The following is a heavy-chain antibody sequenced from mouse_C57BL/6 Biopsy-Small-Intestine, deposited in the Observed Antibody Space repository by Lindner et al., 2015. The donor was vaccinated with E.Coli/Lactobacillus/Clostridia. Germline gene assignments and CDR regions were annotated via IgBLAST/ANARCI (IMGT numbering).Heavy chain of an antibody. CDR2: IDPSDSET. Sequence: VQLQESGAEMVRPGASVKLSCKASGYTFTNYWMHWVKQRPGQGLEWIGKIDPSDSETHYSQKFKDKATLTVDKSSSTAYMQLNNLTSEDSAVYYCARVYDGYSWYFDVWGRRDHGHRLL. V-gene: IGHV1-52*01. CDR1: GYTFTNYW. J-gene: IGHJ1*01. CDR3: ARVYDGYSWYFDV. D-gene: IGHD2-3*01.